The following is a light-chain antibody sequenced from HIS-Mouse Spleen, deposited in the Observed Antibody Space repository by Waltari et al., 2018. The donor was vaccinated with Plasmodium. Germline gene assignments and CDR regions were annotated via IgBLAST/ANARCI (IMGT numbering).Light chain of an antibody. J-gene: IGKJ2*01. CDR1: QGISSY. Sequence: AIRMTQSPSSFSASTGDRVTITCRASQGISSYLAWYQQKPGKAPKLLIYAASTLQSGVPSRFGGSGSGTDFTLTISCLQSEDFATDYCQQYYSYPYTFGQGTKLEIK. V-gene: IGKV1-8*01. CDR3: QQYYSYPYT. CDR2: AAS.